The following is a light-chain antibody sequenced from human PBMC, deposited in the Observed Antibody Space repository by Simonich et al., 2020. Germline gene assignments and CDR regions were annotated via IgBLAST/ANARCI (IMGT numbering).Light chain of an antibody. CDR3: QSYDSSNWV. CDR1: SGSLASTY. CDR2: EDN. Sequence: NFMLTQPHSVSESPGKTVTISCTRSSGSLASTYVKWYQQRPGSAPTTVIYEDNQRPSGVPDRFSGSIDSSSNSASLTISGLKTEDEADYYCQSYDSSNWVFGGGTKLTVL. V-gene: IGLV6-57*03. J-gene: IGLJ3*02.